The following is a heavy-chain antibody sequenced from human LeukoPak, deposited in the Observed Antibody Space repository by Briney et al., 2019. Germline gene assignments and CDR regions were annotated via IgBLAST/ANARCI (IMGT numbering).Heavy chain of an antibody. V-gene: IGHV4-31*11. D-gene: IGHD6-6*01. Sequence: SETLSLTCAVSGGSISSGGYSWSWIRQHPGKGLEWIGYIYYSGSTYYNPSLKSRVTISVDTSKNQFSLKLSSVTAADTAVYYCAREVLRSSSSPFDYWGQGTLVTVSS. CDR3: AREVLRSSSSPFDY. CDR1: GGSISSGGYS. J-gene: IGHJ4*02. CDR2: IYYSGST.